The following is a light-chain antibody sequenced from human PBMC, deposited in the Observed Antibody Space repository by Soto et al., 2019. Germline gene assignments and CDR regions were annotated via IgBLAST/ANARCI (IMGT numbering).Light chain of an antibody. J-gene: IGKJ1*01. Sequence: DIQMTQSPSTLSASVGDRVTITCRASQSISSWLAWYQQKPGKAPKLLIYDASSLESGVPSRFSGSGSGTEFTLTISSLQPDDFATYYCQQYKSDLWTFGQGTKV. CDR3: QQYKSDLWT. V-gene: IGKV1-5*01. CDR1: QSISSW. CDR2: DAS.